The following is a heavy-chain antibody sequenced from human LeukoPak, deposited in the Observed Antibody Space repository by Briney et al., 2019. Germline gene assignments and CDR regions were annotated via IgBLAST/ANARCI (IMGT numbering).Heavy chain of an antibody. V-gene: IGHV3-21*01. CDR3: ASYYNFWSGYYTYYFDY. D-gene: IGHD3-3*01. CDR2: ISSSSSYI. CDR1: GFTFSSYS. Sequence: GGSLRLSCAASGFTFSSYSMNWVRQAPGNGLEWVSSISSSSSYIYYADSVKGRFTISRDNAKNSLYLQMNSLRAEDTAVYYCASYYNFWSGYYTYYFDYWGQGTLVTVSS. J-gene: IGHJ4*02.